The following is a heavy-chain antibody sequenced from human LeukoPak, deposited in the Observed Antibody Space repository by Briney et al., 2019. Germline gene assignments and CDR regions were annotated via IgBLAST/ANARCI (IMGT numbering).Heavy chain of an antibody. CDR2: IIPVFSKT. CDR1: GGSFGSFG. D-gene: IGHD1-26*01. CDR3: TRDRFIVGALYNYYMEI. J-gene: IGHJ6*03. Sequence: SVKVSCTVSGGSFGSFGFSWVRQAPGQGLEWMGRIIPVFSKTNYGQDFQDRVTITADKATNTAYLEVTSLTSDDTAIYYCTRDRFIVGALYNYYMEIWGTGTTVIVSS. V-gene: IGHV1-69*04.